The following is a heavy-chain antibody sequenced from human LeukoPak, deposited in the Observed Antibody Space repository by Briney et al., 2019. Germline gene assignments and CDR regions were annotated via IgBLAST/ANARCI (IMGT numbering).Heavy chain of an antibody. D-gene: IGHD6-13*01. Sequence: SETLSLTCTVSGGSISSYYWSWIRQPPGKGLEWIGYIYYSGSTNYYPSLKLRVTISVDTSKNQFSLKLSSVTAADTAVYYCARGLMMAVAGRGEFHYWGQGTLVTVSS. V-gene: IGHV4-59*01. CDR2: IYYSGST. J-gene: IGHJ4*02. CDR3: ARGLMMAVAGRGEFHY. CDR1: GGSISSYY.